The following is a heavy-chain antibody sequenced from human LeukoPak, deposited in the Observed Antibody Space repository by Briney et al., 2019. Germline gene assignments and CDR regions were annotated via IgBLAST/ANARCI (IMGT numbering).Heavy chain of an antibody. CDR3: AKDHAAAGKFDY. Sequence: GCAVSVSCAASGFAFSIYGMHWVRQDPGKGLEWAAVTSDDVSNKYYADHVKGRFTIPRDNSKNPLYLQMNSLRAEDTVVYYCAKDHAAAGKFDYWGQGTLVTVSS. V-gene: IGHV3-30*18. D-gene: IGHD6-13*01. J-gene: IGHJ4*02. CDR1: GFAFSIYG. CDR2: TSDDVSNK.